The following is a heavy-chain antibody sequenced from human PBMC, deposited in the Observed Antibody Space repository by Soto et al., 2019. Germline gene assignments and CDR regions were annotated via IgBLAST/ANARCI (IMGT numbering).Heavy chain of an antibody. Sequence: QVQLVQSGAEVKKPGSSVMVSCKASGGTFSSYTISWVRQAPGQGLEWMGRIIPILGIANYAQKFQGRVTITADKSTSTAYMELSSLRSEVTAVYYCARGDFWSGYYTGSLYYMDVWGKGTTVTVSS. CDR3: ARGDFWSGYYTGSLYYMDV. CDR2: IIPILGIA. CDR1: GGTFSSYT. V-gene: IGHV1-69*02. D-gene: IGHD3-3*01. J-gene: IGHJ6*03.